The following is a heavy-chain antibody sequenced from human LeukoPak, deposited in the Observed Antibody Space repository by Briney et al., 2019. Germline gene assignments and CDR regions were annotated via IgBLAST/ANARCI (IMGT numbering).Heavy chain of an antibody. J-gene: IGHJ4*02. CDR2: IRYDGSNK. Sequence: QTGGSLRLSCAASGFTFSNYGMHWVRQAPGKGLEWVAFIRYDGSNKYYADSVKGRFTISRDNSKNTLYLQMNSLRAEDTAVYYCAKDFERWLQFEGPDYWGQGTLVTVSS. D-gene: IGHD5-24*01. CDR1: GFTFSNYG. V-gene: IGHV3-30*02. CDR3: AKDFERWLQFEGPDY.